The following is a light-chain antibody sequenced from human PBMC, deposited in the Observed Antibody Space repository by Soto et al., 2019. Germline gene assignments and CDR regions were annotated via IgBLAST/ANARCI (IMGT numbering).Light chain of an antibody. CDR1: SSDVGGYNY. CDR3: SSYTRSSTPYV. J-gene: IGLJ1*01. CDR2: EVS. Sequence: LTQPASVSGSPGQSITISCTGTSSDVGGYNYVSWYQQHPGKAPKLMIYEVSNRPSGVSNRFSGSKSGNTASLTISGIQAEEEAHYYCSSYTRSSTPYVFGTGTKVTV. V-gene: IGLV2-14*01.